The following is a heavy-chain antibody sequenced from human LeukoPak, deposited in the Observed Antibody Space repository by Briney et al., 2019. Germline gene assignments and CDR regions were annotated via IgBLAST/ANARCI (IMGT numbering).Heavy chain of an antibody. Sequence: GGSLRLSCAASGFTFDDYAMHWVRQAPGKGLEWVSLISGDGGSTYYADSVKGRFTISRDNSKNSLYLQMNSLRTEDTAVYYCAKVKRYFDWLPIDYWGQGTLVTVSS. CDR2: ISGDGGST. CDR1: GFTFDDYA. CDR3: AKVKRYFDWLPIDY. J-gene: IGHJ4*02. D-gene: IGHD3-9*01. V-gene: IGHV3-43*02.